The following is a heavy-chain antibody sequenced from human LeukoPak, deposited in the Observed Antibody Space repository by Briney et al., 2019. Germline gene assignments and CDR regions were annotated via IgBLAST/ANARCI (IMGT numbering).Heavy chain of an antibody. V-gene: IGHV1-46*01. Sequence: GASVKVSCKAAGYTFTSYYLHWVRQAPGQGLEWMGIINPTAGTTTYAQKFQGRVTLTRDMSTSTVYMELSSLRSDDTAVYYCGRTRASGCCADFWGQGTLVTVSS. CDR2: INPTAGTT. J-gene: IGHJ4*02. CDR3: GRTRASGCCADF. CDR1: GYTFTSYY. D-gene: IGHD2-21*01.